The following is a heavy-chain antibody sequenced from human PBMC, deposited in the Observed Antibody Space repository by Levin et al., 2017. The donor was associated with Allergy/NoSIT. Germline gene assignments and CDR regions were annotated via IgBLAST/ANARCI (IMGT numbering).Heavy chain of an antibody. D-gene: IGHD5-12*01. CDR3: ATPRGRGYSGPNFDY. Sequence: ASVKVSCKASGYTFTGYYMHWVRQAPGQGLEWMGWINPNSGGTNYAQKFQGRVTMTRDTSISTAYMELSRLRSDDTAVYYCATPRGRGYSGPNFDYWGQGTLVTVSS. V-gene: IGHV1-2*02. CDR1: GYTFTGYY. CDR2: INPNSGGT. J-gene: IGHJ4*02.